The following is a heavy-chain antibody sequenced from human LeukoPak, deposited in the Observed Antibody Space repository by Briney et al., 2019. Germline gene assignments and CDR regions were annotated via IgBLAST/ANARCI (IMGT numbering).Heavy chain of an antibody. D-gene: IGHD6-19*01. CDR1: GYTFTGYY. CDR2: INPNSGGT. V-gene: IGHV1-2*02. Sequence: ASVKVSCKASGYTFTGYYIHWVQQAPGQGLAWMGWINPNSGGTNYAQKFQGRVTMTRDTSISTAYMELSRLRPDDTAVYYCARSQWLIDASIDYWGQGTLVTVSS. CDR3: ARSQWLIDASIDY. J-gene: IGHJ4*02.